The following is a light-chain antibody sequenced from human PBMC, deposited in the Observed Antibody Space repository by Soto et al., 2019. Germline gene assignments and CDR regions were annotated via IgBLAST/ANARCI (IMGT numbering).Light chain of an antibody. Sequence: EVVLTQSPATLSLSPGERATLSCRASQSISSFLAWYQQKPGQAPRLLIHNASKRATGIPARFSGSGSGTDFTLTISSLEPEDFAVYFCLQRADWPLLTFGGGTKVEIK. CDR3: LQRADWPLLT. CDR2: NAS. J-gene: IGKJ4*01. V-gene: IGKV3-11*01. CDR1: QSISSF.